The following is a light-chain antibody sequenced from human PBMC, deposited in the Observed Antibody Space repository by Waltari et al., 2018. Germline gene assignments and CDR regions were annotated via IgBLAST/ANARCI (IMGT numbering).Light chain of an antibody. CDR3: NSRDSNNNRVF. CDR2: GKN. V-gene: IGLV3-19*01. CDR1: SLRRYY. Sequence: SSELTQDPAVSVALGQTVSSTCQGDSLRRYYASWYQPKQRQAPLLVIYGKNSRPSGIPDRFSGSSSGNTASLTITGAQAEDEADYYCNSRDSNNNRVFFGGGTKLTVL. J-gene: IGLJ2*01.